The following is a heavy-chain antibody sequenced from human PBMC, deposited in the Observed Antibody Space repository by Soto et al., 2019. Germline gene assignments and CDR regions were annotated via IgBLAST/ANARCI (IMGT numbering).Heavy chain of an antibody. CDR1: GFSFKSHG. CDR2: IWYDGSNK. V-gene: IGHV3-33*01. J-gene: IGHJ4*01. CDR3: ARGPSYGDYVIDY. Sequence: QVQLVESGGGVVQPGRSLRLSCAASGFSFKSHGMHWVRQAPGKGLEWVALIWYDGSNKYHEDSVKGRFPISRDNSENTMYLQMNSLRAEDTAVYYCARGPSYGDYVIDYWGRGTLVTVSS. D-gene: IGHD4-17*01.